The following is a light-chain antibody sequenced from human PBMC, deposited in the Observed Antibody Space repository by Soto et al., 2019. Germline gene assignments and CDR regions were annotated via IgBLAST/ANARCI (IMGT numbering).Light chain of an antibody. V-gene: IGKV4-1*01. Sequence: DIVVNQSPDSLAVSLGERATINCKSSQSLLFSSNNKNYLAWYQQKPGQPPKLLIYWASTREFGVPDRFSGSGSGTAFTLTISSLQAEDVAVYYCQHYYSSPPGRTFGGGTKVEIK. CDR2: WAS. CDR3: QHYYSSPPGRT. CDR1: QSLLFSSNNKNY. J-gene: IGKJ4*01.